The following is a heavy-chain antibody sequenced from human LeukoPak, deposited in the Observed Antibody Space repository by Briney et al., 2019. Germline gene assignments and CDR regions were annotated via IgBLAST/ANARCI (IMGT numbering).Heavy chain of an antibody. J-gene: IGHJ6*03. CDR2: IYTNGDT. CDR1: GGSITGGSISNYY. V-gene: IGHV4-4*07. CDR3: ARRNYFYYYLDV. Sequence: SETLSLTCAVSGGSITGGSISNYYWAWIRQPAGKRLEWIGRIYTNGDTHYNPSLKSRVTMSVDTSKNQFSLKLTSVTAPDTAVYYCARRNYFYYYLDVWGKGTTVTVSS.